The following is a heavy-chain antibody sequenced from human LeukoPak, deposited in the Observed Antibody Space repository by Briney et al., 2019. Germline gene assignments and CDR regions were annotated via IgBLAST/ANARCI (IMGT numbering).Heavy chain of an antibody. V-gene: IGHV3-48*01. CDR2: ISSSSSTI. CDR3: ARDRRWSGYYIFDY. D-gene: IGHD3-3*01. Sequence: GRSLRLSCAASGFTFSNYGMHWVRQAPGKGLEWVSYISSSSSTIYYADSVKGRFTISRDNAKNSLYLQMNSLRAEDTAVYYCARDRRWSGYYIFDYWGQGTLVTVSS. J-gene: IGHJ4*02. CDR1: GFTFSNYG.